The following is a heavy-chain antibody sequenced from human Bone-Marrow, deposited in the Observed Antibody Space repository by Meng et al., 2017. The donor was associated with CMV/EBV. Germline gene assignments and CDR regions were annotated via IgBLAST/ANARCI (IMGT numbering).Heavy chain of an antibody. CDR1: GGIFSSYA. CDR2: IIPLFGTT. D-gene: IGHD2-2*01. V-gene: IGHV1-69*05. CDR3: ARVGLPGANNWFDP. J-gene: IGHJ5*02. Sequence: SVKVSCKAAGGIFSSYAINWVRQAPGQGLEWMGGIIPLFGTTNFAQKFQGRVTITTDESTSTAYMELSSLTSEDTAVYYCARVGLPGANNWFDPWGQGTLVTVSS.